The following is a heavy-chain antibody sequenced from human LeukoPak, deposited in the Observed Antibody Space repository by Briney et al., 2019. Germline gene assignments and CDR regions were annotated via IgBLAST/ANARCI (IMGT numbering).Heavy chain of an antibody. CDR3: ARDGNIAVAGFDP. J-gene: IGHJ5*02. D-gene: IGHD6-19*01. CDR1: GGTFSNYA. Sequence: ASVKVSCKASGGTFSNYAISWVRQAPGQGLEWMGRIIPILGIANYAQKFQGRVTITADKSTSTAYMELSSLRSEDTAVYYCARDGNIAVAGFDPWGQGTLATVSS. CDR2: IIPILGIA. V-gene: IGHV1-69*04.